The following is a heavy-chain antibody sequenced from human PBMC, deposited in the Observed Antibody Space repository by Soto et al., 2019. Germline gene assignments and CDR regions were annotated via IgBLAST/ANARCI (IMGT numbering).Heavy chain of an antibody. J-gene: IGHJ4*02. D-gene: IGHD3-10*01. CDR1: GGSIISSSYY. CDR2: IYYSGST. Sequence: KPSETLSLTCTVSGGSIISSSYYCVCIRQPPGKGLEWIGTIYYSGSTYYNPSLKSRVTISVNTSKNQISLRLSSVTAADTAVYYCARHYYYGSGSYLDYWGQGALVTVSS. V-gene: IGHV4-39*01. CDR3: ARHYYYGSGSYLDY.